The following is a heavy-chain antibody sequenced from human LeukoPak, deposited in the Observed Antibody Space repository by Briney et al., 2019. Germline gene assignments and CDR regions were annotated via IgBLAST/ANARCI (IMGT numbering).Heavy chain of an antibody. CDR2: INHSGST. V-gene: IGHV4-34*01. Sequence: SETLSLTCAVYGGSFSGYYWSWIRQPPGKGLEWIGEINHSGSTNYNPSLKSRVTISVDTSKNQFSLKLSSVTAADTAVYYCARKYDYVWGSYRHENFDYWGQGTLVTVPS. D-gene: IGHD3-16*02. CDR3: ARKYDYVWGSYRHENFDY. CDR1: GGSFSGYY. J-gene: IGHJ4*02.